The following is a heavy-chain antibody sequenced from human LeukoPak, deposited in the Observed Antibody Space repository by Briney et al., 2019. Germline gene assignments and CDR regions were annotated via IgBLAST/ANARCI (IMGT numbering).Heavy chain of an antibody. D-gene: IGHD3-22*01. V-gene: IGHV3-53*01. Sequence: GGSLRLSCAASGFTFDDYAMYWVRQAPGKGLEWVSVIYSGGSTYYADSVKGRFAISRDNSKNTLYLQMNSLRAEDTAVYYCARGYYDIVSMDVWGQGTTVTVSS. J-gene: IGHJ6*02. CDR1: GFTFDDYA. CDR2: IYSGGST. CDR3: ARGYYDIVSMDV.